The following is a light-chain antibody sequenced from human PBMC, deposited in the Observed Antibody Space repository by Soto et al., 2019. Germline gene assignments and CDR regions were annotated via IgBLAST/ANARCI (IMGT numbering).Light chain of an antibody. CDR1: SSDVGGYNY. J-gene: IGLJ2*01. Sequence: QSALTQPASVSGSPGQSITISCTGTSSDVGGYNYVSWYQQHPGKAPKLIIYDVSDRPSGLSNRFSGSKSGNTASLTISGLQAEDEADYYCSSYTVSSTLVFGGGTKLTVI. CDR2: DVS. V-gene: IGLV2-14*01. CDR3: SSYTVSSTLV.